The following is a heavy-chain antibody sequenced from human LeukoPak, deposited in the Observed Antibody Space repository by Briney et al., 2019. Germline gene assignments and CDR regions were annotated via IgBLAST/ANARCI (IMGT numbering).Heavy chain of an antibody. Sequence: GGSLRLSCAASEFIFNNYGLIWVRQAPGKGLEWVSAISNDGGGTTYADFVKGRFTISRDNSKNTLFLQMNSLIAEDTALYYCAKGSSGYFADLWGQGTLVTVSS. D-gene: IGHD3-22*01. V-gene: IGHV3-23*01. CDR3: AKGSSGYFADL. J-gene: IGHJ5*02. CDR2: ISNDGGGT. CDR1: EFIFNNYG.